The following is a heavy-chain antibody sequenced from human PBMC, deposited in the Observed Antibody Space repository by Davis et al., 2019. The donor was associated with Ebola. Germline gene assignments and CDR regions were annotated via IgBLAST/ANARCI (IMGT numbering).Heavy chain of an antibody. CDR1: GFTFDDYA. Sequence: GGSLRLSCAASGFTFDDYAMHWVRQAPGKGLEWVSGISWDTTKTAYADSVKGRFSISRDNRQNSLYLDMNRLRVEDTAVYYCAKVGLFVGYLDSWGQGTLVTVSS. V-gene: IGHV3-9*01. CDR3: AKVGLFVGYLDS. CDR2: ISWDTTKT. J-gene: IGHJ4*02. D-gene: IGHD1-26*01.